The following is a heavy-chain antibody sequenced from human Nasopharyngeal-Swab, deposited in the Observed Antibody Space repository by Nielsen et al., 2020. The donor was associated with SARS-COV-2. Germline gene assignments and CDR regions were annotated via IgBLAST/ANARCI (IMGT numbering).Heavy chain of an antibody. Sequence: WVRQAPGQGLEWMGGIIPIFGTANYAQKFQGRVTITADESTSTAYMELCSLRSEDTAVYYCARGRLSNYYGMDVWGQGTTVTVSS. CDR2: IIPIFGTA. V-gene: IGHV1-69*01. CDR3: ARGRLSNYYGMDV. J-gene: IGHJ6*02. D-gene: IGHD3-16*02.